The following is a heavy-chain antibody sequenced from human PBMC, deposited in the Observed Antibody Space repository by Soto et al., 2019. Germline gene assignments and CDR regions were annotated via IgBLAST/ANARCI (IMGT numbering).Heavy chain of an antibody. CDR2: IIPILGIA. J-gene: IGHJ6*03. V-gene: IGHV1-69*02. D-gene: IGHD6-6*01. Sequence: VASVKVSCKASGGTFGSYTISWVRQAPGQGLEWMGRIIPILGIANYAQKFQGRVTITADKSTSTAYMELSSLRSEDTAVYYCARARRSNSSSSFLSGYYYYYMDVWGKGTTVTVSS. CDR3: ARARRSNSSSSFLSGYYYYYMDV. CDR1: GGTFGSYT.